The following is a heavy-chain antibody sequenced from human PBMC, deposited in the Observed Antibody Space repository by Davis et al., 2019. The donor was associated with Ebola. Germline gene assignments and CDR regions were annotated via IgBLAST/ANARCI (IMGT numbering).Heavy chain of an antibody. CDR1: GFSFSDHY. CDR3: ARASDGGSGHFTFDD. V-gene: IGHV3-72*01. Sequence: PGGSLRLSCAASGFSFSDHYMDWVRQAPGKGLEWVGRIRNKAKRYTTEYAASVKGSFTVSRDDSKNSLYLQMNSLKTEDTAVYYCARASDGGSGHFTFDDWGQGALVTVSS. J-gene: IGHJ4*02. CDR2: IRNKAKRYTT. D-gene: IGHD2/OR15-2a*01.